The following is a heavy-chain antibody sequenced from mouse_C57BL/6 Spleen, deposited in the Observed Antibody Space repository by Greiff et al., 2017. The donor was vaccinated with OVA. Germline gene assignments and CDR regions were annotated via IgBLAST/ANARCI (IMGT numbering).Heavy chain of an antibody. CDR3: ASRGDYYGTFDY. CDR1: GYTFTSYW. CDR2: IYPGSGST. V-gene: IGHV1-55*01. J-gene: IGHJ2*01. Sequence: QVQLQQPGAELVKPGASVKMSCKASGYTFTSYWITWVKQRPGQGLEWIGDIYPGSGSTNYNEKFKSKATLTVDTSSSTAYMQLSSLTSEDSAVDYCASRGDYYGTFDYWGQGTTLTVSS. D-gene: IGHD1-1*01.